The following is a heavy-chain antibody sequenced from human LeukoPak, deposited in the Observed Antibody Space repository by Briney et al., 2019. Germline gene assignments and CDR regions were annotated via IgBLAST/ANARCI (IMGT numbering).Heavy chain of an antibody. J-gene: IGHJ3*02. CDR2: IYYSGSI. CDR3: ARGIVGARDAFDI. CDR1: GGSISSYY. D-gene: IGHD1-26*01. Sequence: SETLSLTCTVSGGSISSYYWSWIRQPPGKGLEWIGYIYYSGSINYNPSLKSRVTISVDTSKNQFSLKLSSVTAADTAVYYCARGIVGARDAFDIWGQGTMVTVSS. V-gene: IGHV4-59*01.